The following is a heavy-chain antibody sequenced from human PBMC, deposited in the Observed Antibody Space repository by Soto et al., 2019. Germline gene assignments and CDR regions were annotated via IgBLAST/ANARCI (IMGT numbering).Heavy chain of an antibody. J-gene: IGHJ4*02. V-gene: IGHV3-7*01. CDR2: IKQDGSEK. CDR3: ARDQYGTNGDHRFDY. D-gene: IGHD2-8*01. CDR1: GFTFSSYW. Sequence: GGSLRLSCAASGFTFSSYWMSWVRQAPGKGLEWVANIKQDGSEKYYVDSVKGRFTISRDNAKNSLYLQMNSLRAEDTAVYYCARDQYGTNGDHRFDYWGQGTLVTVSS.